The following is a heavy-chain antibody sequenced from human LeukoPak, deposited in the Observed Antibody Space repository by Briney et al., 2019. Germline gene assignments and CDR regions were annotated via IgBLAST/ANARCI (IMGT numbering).Heavy chain of an antibody. CDR1: GYTFTNYG. CDR2: ISGYNGNT. J-gene: IGHJ4*02. Sequence: ASVKVSCKASGYTFTNYGISWVRQAPGQGLEWMGWISGYNGNTNYAQKLQGRVTTTTDTSTSTAYMELRSLRSDDTAVFYCARDVLDYPYYFDYWGQGTLVTVSS. CDR3: ARDVLDYPYYFDY. D-gene: IGHD4-11*01. V-gene: IGHV1-18*01.